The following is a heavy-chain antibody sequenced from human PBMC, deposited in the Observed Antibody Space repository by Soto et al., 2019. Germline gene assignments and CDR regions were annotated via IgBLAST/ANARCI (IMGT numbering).Heavy chain of an antibody. Sequence: QVQLVQSGAEVKKPGSSVKVSCKASGGTFSSYTISWVRQAPGQGLEWMGRIIPILGIANYAQKFQGRVTITADKSTSTAYMGLSRLGSEDTAVYYCARDGSDGGVSSYWGQGTLVTVSS. J-gene: IGHJ4*02. D-gene: IGHD3-10*01. CDR3: ARDGSDGGVSSY. V-gene: IGHV1-69*08. CDR1: GGTFSSYT. CDR2: IIPILGIA.